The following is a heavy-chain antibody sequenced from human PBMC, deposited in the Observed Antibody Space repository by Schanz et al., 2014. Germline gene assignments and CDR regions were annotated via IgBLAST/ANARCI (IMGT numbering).Heavy chain of an antibody. Sequence: QVQLVESGGGVVQPGTSLRLSCAASGFTFRGHAMHWVRQAPGQGLEKVAVTSTDGTKTYYAASVRGRFTISRDNSKNTVYLQMNSQRSEDTAVYYCTRDRGTLINHNDALDLWGQGTMVSVSS. CDR1: GFTFRGHA. J-gene: IGHJ3*01. D-gene: IGHD3-9*01. CDR2: TSTDGTKT. CDR3: TRDRGTLINHNDALDL. V-gene: IGHV3-30*04.